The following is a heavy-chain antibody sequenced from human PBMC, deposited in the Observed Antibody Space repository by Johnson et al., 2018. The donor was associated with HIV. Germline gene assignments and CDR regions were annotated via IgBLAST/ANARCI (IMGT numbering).Heavy chain of an antibody. CDR3: ARVEWELELLGAFDI. D-gene: IGHD1-7*01. CDR2: ISYDGSNK. Sequence: QVQLVESGGGLVQPGGSLRLSCAASGFTVSSNYMSWVRQAPGKGLKWVAVISYDGSNKYYADSVRGRFTISRDNSKNTLYLQMNSLRAEDTAVYYCARVEWELELLGAFDIWGQGTMVTVSS. V-gene: IGHV3-30-3*01. CDR1: GFTVSSNY. J-gene: IGHJ3*02.